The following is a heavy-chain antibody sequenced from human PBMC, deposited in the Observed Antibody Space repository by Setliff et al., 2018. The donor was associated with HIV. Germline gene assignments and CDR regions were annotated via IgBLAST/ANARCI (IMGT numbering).Heavy chain of an antibody. Sequence: PGGSLRLSCAASGFTFSSYSMNWVRQAPGKGLEWVGRIKSKSDGGTTDYAAPVKGRFSISRDDSKDMLYLQMNSLKTEDTAVYYCATERGYSASKYLDYWGQGTLVTVSS. D-gene: IGHD5-12*01. CDR1: GFTFSSYS. CDR3: ATERGYSASKYLDY. J-gene: IGHJ4*02. CDR2: IKSKSDGGTT. V-gene: IGHV3-15*01.